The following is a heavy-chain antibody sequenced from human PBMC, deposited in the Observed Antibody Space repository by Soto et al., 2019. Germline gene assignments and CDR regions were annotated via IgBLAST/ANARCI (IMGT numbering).Heavy chain of an antibody. V-gene: IGHV3-11*01. CDR1: GFTFSDFY. Sequence: QVQLVESGGGLVKPGGSLRLSCAASGFTFSDFYMSWIRQAPGKGLEWISYISSSGTTTYYTDSVKGRFTISRDNAKNSLYLQMNTLREEDTAVYYCARIWGGGGYALIYWGQGTPVTISS. J-gene: IGHJ4*02. D-gene: IGHD2-15*01. CDR2: ISSSGTTT. CDR3: ARIWGGGGYALIY.